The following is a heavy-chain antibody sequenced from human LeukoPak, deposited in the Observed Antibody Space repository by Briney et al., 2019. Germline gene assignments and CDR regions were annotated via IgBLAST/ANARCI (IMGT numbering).Heavy chain of an antibody. D-gene: IGHD3-22*01. J-gene: IGHJ3*02. CDR1: GFTFSSYW. CDR3: ARGAFYYDNAFDI. Sequence: GGSLRLSCAASGFTFSSYWMSWVRQVPGKGLEWVANIKQDGSEKYYVDSVKGRFTISRDNAKKSLYLQMNSLRGEDTAVYYRARGAFYYDNAFDIWGQGTMVTVSS. V-gene: IGHV3-7*03. CDR2: IKQDGSEK.